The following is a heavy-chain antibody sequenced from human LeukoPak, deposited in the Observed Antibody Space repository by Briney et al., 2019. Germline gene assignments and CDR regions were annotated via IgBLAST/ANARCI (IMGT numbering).Heavy chain of an antibody. J-gene: IGHJ4*02. D-gene: IGHD4-17*01. V-gene: IGHV3-21*01. CDR2: ISSSSSYI. CDR1: GFTFSSYS. Sequence: PGGSLRLSCAASGFTFSSYSMNWVRQAPGKGLEWVSSISSSSSYIYYADSVKGRFTISRDNAKNSLYLQMNSLRAEDTAVYYCAREDGDYGAFDYWGQGTLVTVSS. CDR3: AREDGDYGAFDY.